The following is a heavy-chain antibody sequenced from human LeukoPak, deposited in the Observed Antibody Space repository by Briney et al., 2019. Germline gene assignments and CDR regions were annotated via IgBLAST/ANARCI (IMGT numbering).Heavy chain of an antibody. V-gene: IGHV4-4*02. CDR3: TRVGDSSGYSSFFDY. Sequence: SETLSLTCGVSGGSISTTNWWSWVRQPPGKGLEWIGEIYHSGSTNYNPSLKSRVTISVDKSKNQFSLKLKSVTAADTAAYYCTRVGDSSGYSSFFDYWGQGTLVTVSS. CDR2: IYHSGST. CDR1: GGSISTTNW. J-gene: IGHJ4*02. D-gene: IGHD3-22*01.